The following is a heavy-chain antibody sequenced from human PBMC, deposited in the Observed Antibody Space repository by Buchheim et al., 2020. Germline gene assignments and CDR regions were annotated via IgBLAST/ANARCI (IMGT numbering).Heavy chain of an antibody. J-gene: IGHJ6*02. Sequence: QVQLQESGPGLVKPSGTLSPTCAVSGGSISSSNWWSLVRQPPGKGLAWIGDIYHSGSTNYNPSLNSRVTISRDKSKNQFSLKLSSVTAADTAVYYCARARIRGVIQRYYYYGMDVWGQGTT. CDR2: IYHSGST. V-gene: IGHV4-4*02. D-gene: IGHD3-10*01. CDR3: ARARIRGVIQRYYYYGMDV. CDR1: GGSISSSNW.